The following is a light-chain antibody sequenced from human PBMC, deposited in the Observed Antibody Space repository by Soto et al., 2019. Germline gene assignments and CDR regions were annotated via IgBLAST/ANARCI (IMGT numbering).Light chain of an antibody. V-gene: IGKV3-15*01. CDR2: SAS. J-gene: IGKJ4*01. CDR3: KQYHNWPPLT. Sequence: EIVMTQSPAFLSVSPGERVILSCRASQSVFSNFAWYQQKPGQAPSLLIYSASARVTGIPARFSGSGSGTEFTITISSLQSEDFAVYYCKQYHNWPPLTFGGGPKVESK. CDR1: QSVFSN.